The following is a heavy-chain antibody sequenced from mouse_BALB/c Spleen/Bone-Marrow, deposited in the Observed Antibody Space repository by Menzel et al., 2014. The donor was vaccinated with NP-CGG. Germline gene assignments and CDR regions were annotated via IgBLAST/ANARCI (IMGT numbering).Heavy chain of an antibody. CDR1: GFPFTTYW. CDR2: IDPSTGHT. V-gene: IGHV1-7*01. Sequence: QVQLQQSGAELAKPGASVKMSCKAPGFPFTTYWMHWFKQRPGQGLEWIGYIDPSTGHTEYNQNFKDKATLTADKSSSTAYMQLSSLTSEDSAVYYCARPYRYDKEFAYWGQGTLVTVSA. CDR3: ARPYRYDKEFAY. D-gene: IGHD2-14*01. J-gene: IGHJ3*01.